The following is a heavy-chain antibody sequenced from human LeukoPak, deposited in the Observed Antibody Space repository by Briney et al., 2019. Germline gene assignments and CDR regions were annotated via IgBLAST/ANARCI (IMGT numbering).Heavy chain of an antibody. D-gene: IGHD4-17*01. CDR1: GGSISSYY. Sequence: SETLSLTCTVSGGSISSYYWSWIRQPPGKGLEWIGYIYYSGSTNYNPSLKRRVTISVDTSKNQFSLKLSSVTAADTAVYYCARDDGDSFFDYWGQGTLVTVSS. V-gene: IGHV4-59*01. CDR3: ARDDGDSFFDY. J-gene: IGHJ4*02. CDR2: IYYSGST.